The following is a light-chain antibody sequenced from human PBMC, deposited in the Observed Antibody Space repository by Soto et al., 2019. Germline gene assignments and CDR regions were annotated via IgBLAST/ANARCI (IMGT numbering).Light chain of an antibody. Sequence: NVLTHSPGTLSLSPRERATLSCRASQSVSGIYLAWYQQKPGPGPRLPIYGASSRATGIPGRVNGSGSGTDFTLTISRLEPEDFAVYYCQQYGSSPVTFGQGTKVDIK. CDR3: QQYGSSPVT. CDR1: QSVSGIY. V-gene: IGKV3-20*01. J-gene: IGKJ1*01. CDR2: GAS.